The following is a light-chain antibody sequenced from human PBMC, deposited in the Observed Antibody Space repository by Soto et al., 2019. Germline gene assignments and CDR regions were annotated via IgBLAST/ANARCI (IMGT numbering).Light chain of an antibody. V-gene: IGKV4-1*01. CDR2: WAS. J-gene: IGKJ5*01. CDR1: QSDLYSSNKKNY. Sequence: DIVMTQSPDSLAVSLGERATINCKSSQSDLYSSNKKNYLAWYQQKPGQPPKLLIYWASTRESGVPDRFSGSGSGTDFTLTISSLQAEDVAVYYCQQYYSTLPITFGQGTRLEIK. CDR3: QQYYSTLPIT.